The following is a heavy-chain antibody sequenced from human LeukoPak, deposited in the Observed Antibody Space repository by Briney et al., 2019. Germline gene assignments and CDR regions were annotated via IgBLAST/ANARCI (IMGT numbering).Heavy chain of an antibody. Sequence: GGSLRLSCEASGFTLSSYEMNWVRQAPGKGLEGVSSISSSGSTIYYADSVKGRFTISRDNAKNSLYLQMNSLRAEDTAVYYCAALDTAMADYYYYGMDVWGQGTTVTVSS. V-gene: IGHV3-48*03. CDR2: ISSSGSTI. J-gene: IGHJ6*02. D-gene: IGHD5-18*01. CDR1: GFTLSSYE. CDR3: AALDTAMADYYYYGMDV.